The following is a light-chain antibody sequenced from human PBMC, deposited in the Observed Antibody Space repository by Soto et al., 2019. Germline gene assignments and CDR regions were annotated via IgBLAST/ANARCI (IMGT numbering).Light chain of an antibody. J-gene: IGLJ3*02. V-gene: IGLV2-8*01. Sequence: QSALTQPPSASGSPGQSVTISCTGTSSDVGGYNYVSWYQQHPGKAPKLMIYEVSKRPSGVPDRFSGSKSGNTASLTVSGLQAEDEADYYCSSYAGSNKGEVFGGGTKVTVL. CDR1: SSDVGGYNY. CDR3: SSYAGSNKGEV. CDR2: EVS.